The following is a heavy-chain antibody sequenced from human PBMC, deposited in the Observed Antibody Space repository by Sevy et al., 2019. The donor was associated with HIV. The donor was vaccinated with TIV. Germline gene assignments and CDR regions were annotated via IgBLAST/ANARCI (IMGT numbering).Heavy chain of an antibody. V-gene: IGHV3-49*03. Sequence: GGSLRLSCTASGFTFGDYAMSWFRQAPGKGLEWVGFIRSKAYGGTTEYAASVKGRFTIPRDDSKSIAYLQMNSLKTEDTAVYYCTGDPPYCSGGSCYSYYYYGMDVWGQGTTVTVSS. J-gene: IGHJ6*02. D-gene: IGHD2-15*01. CDR1: GFTFGDYA. CDR2: IRSKAYGGTT. CDR3: TGDPPYCSGGSCYSYYYYGMDV.